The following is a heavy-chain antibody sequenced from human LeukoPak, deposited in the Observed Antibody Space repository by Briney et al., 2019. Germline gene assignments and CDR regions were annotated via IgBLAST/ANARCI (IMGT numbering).Heavy chain of an antibody. CDR1: GFTFSSYS. D-gene: IGHD3-10*01. V-gene: IGHV3-48*02. J-gene: IGHJ5*02. Sequence: GGSLRLSCAASGFTFSSYSMNWVRQAPGKGLEWVSYISSSSSTIYYADSVKGRFTISRDNAKNSLYLQMNSLRDEDTAVYYCARDRGSYGSGSYYPNWFDPWGQGTLVTVSS. CDR3: ARDRGSYGSGSYYPNWFDP. CDR2: ISSSSSTI.